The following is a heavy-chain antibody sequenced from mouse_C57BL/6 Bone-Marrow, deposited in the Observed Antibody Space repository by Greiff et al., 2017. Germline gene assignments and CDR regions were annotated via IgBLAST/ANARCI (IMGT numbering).Heavy chain of an antibody. J-gene: IGHJ3*01. Sequence: QVQLQQSGAELARPGASVKLSCKASGYTFTSYGISWVKQRTGQGLEWIGEIYPRSGNTYYNEKFKGKATLTADKSSSTAYMELRSLTSEDSAVYFCARRSSCYVEFAYWGQGTLVTVSA. CDR2: IYPRSGNT. V-gene: IGHV1-81*01. CDR1: GYTFTSYG. CDR3: ARRSSCYVEFAY. D-gene: IGHD1-1*01.